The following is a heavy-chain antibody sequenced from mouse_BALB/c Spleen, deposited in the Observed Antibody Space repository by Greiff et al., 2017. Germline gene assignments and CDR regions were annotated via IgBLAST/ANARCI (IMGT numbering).Heavy chain of an antibody. Sequence: VQLVESGPGLVAPSQSLSITCTVSGFSLTSYGVHWVRQPPGKGLEWLGVIWAGGSTNYNSALMSRLSISKDNSKSQVFLKMNSLQTDDTAMYYCARDGGYDDGDYYAMDYWGQGTSVTVSS. J-gene: IGHJ4*01. D-gene: IGHD2-2*01. V-gene: IGHV2-9*02. CDR2: IWAGGST. CDR1: GFSLTSYG. CDR3: ARDGGYDDGDYYAMDY.